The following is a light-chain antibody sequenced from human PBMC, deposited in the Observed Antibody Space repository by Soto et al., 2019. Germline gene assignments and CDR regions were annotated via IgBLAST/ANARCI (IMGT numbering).Light chain of an antibody. Sequence: QCVVTHPGSVSGSPRQSVTISCTGTSSDVGGHNYVSWYQQYPGKAPRLLLSSVSKRPSGVPDRFSGSKSGNTASLTISGLQAEDEADYYCCSYAGSYTYVFGTGTKVTVL. CDR3: CSYAGSYTYV. J-gene: IGLJ1*01. V-gene: IGLV2-11*01. CDR2: SVS. CDR1: SSDVGGHNY.